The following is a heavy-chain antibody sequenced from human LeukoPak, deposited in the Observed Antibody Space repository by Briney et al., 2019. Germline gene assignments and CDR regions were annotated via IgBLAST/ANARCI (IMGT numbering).Heavy chain of an antibody. D-gene: IGHD3-10*01. J-gene: IGHJ4*02. Sequence: GASVTVSCTASGYTFTGYYMHWVRQAPGQGLEWMGWINPNSGGTNYAQKFQGRVTMTRDTSISTAYMELSRLRSDDTAVYYCARRKGLLWFGELFYWGQGTLVTVPS. CDR2: INPNSGGT. CDR1: GYTFTGYY. CDR3: ARRKGLLWFGELFY. V-gene: IGHV1-2*02.